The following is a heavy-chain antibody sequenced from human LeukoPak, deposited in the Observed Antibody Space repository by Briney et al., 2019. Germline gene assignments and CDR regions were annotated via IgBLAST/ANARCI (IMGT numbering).Heavy chain of an antibody. V-gene: IGHV3-30-3*02. CDR3: AKMARYCSGGSCYGAHIDY. CDR2: ISYDGSNK. CDR1: GFTFSSYA. D-gene: IGHD2-15*01. Sequence: PGGSLRLSCAASGFTFSSYAMHWVRQAPGKGLEWVAVISYDGSNKYYADSVKGRFTISRDNSKNTLYLQMNSLRAEDTAVYYCAKMARYCSGGSCYGAHIDYWGQGTLVTVAS. J-gene: IGHJ4*02.